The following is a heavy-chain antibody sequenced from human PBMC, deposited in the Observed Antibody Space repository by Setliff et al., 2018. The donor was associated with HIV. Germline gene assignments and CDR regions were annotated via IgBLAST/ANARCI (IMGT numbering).Heavy chain of an antibody. V-gene: IGHV1-46*01. CDR3: TRAFPPMIPAAFDI. CDR1: GFSFSRHY. J-gene: IGHJ3*02. D-gene: IGHD3-16*01. Sequence: ASVTVPCKASGFSFSRHYMHWVRQAPGEGLEWVAMINPSDGIPSYAQKFQDRVVVTRDTSRSIVYMELSSVLSEDTAVYFCTRAFPPMIPAAFDIWGLGTLVTVSS. CDR2: INPSDGIP.